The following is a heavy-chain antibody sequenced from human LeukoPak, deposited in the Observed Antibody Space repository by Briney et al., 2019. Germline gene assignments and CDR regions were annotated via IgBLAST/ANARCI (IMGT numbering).Heavy chain of an antibody. CDR2: LSSSGTTI. D-gene: IGHD5-18*01. CDR1: GFIFSDYY. CDR3: ATYSYGLGGDN. Sequence: GGSLRLSCAASGFIFSDYYMSWIRQAPGKGLEWVSYLSSSGTTIYYADSVKGRFTISRDNAKNSLYLQMNSLRAEDTAVYYCATYSYGLGGDNWGQGTLVTVSS. J-gene: IGHJ4*02. V-gene: IGHV3-11*01.